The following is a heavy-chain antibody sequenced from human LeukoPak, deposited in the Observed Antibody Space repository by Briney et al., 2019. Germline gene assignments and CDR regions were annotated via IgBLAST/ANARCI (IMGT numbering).Heavy chain of an antibody. D-gene: IGHD2-15*01. CDR1: GFTFSSYW. CDR3: ARDFVVVVAATPFYMDV. CDR2: INSDGSST. J-gene: IGHJ6*03. Sequence: PGGSLRLSCAASGFTFSSYWMHWVRHAPGKGLVWVSRINSDGSSTSYADSMKGRFTISRDNAKNTLYLQMNSLRAEDTAVYYCARDFVVVVAATPFYMDVWGKGTTVTVSS. V-gene: IGHV3-74*01.